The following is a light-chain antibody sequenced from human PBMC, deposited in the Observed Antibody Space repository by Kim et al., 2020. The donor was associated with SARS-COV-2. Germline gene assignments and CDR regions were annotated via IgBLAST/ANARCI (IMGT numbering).Light chain of an antibody. CDR2: EVS. CDR1: SSDVGSYNL. Sequence: LSQPASVSGSPGQSITISCTGTSSDVGSYNLVSWYQQHPGKAPKLMIYEVSKRPSGVSNRFSGSKSGNTASLTISGLQAEDEADYYCCSYAGSSFVVF. V-gene: IGLV2-23*02. J-gene: IGLJ2*01. CDR3: CSYAGSSFVV.